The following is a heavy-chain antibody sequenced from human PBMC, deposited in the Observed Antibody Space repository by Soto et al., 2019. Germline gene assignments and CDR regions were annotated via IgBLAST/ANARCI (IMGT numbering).Heavy chain of an antibody. CDR3: ARDRIAVAGNPEYFQH. Sequence: EVPLVESGGGLVQPGGSLRLSCAASGFTVSSNYMSWVRQAPGKGLEWVSVIYSGGSTYYADSVKGRFTISRDNSKNTLYLQMNSLRAEDTAVCYCARDRIAVAGNPEYFQHWGQGTLVTVSS. CDR2: IYSGGST. V-gene: IGHV3-66*01. D-gene: IGHD6-19*01. J-gene: IGHJ1*01. CDR1: GFTVSSNY.